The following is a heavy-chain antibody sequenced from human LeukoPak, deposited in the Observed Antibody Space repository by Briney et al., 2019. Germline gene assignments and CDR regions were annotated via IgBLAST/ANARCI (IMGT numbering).Heavy chain of an antibody. CDR2: IYSGGST. J-gene: IGHJ4*02. V-gene: IGHV3-66*01. CDR1: GFTVSSNY. D-gene: IGHD6-19*01. Sequence: GGSLRLSCAASGFTVSSNYMSWVRQAPGKGLEWVSVIYSGGSTYYADSVKGRFTISRDNSKNTLYLQMNSLRAEDTAVYYCAGPARVYRSSGWYYFDYWGQGTLVTVSS. CDR3: AGPARVYRSSGWYYFDY.